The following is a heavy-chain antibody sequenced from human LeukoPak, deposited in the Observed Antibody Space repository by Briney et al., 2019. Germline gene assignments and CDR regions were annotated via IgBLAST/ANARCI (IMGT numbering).Heavy chain of an antibody. Sequence: PGGSLRLSCAASGFTFSSYWMHWVRQAPGKGLVWVSRIHSDGSRTNYADSVKGRFTISRDNSKNTLYLQMNSLRAEDTAVYYCARTRGYSYGTYYFDYWGQGTLVTVSS. J-gene: IGHJ4*02. D-gene: IGHD5-18*01. CDR1: GFTFSSYW. CDR3: ARTRGYSYGTYYFDY. CDR2: IHSDGSRT. V-gene: IGHV3-74*01.